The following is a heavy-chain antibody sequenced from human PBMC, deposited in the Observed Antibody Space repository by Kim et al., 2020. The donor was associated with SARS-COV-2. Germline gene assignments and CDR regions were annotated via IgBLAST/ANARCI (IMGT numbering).Heavy chain of an antibody. D-gene: IGHD5-18*01. CDR3: ARDVGHSYGEPFDY. CDR1: GGSISSSNW. CDR2: IYHSGST. J-gene: IGHJ4*02. V-gene: IGHV4-4*02. Sequence: SETLSLTCAVSGGSISSSNWWSWVRHPPGKGLEWIGEIYHSGSTNYNPSLKSRVTISVDKSTNQFSLKLSSVTAADTAVYYCARDVGHSYGEPFDYWGQGTLVTVSS.